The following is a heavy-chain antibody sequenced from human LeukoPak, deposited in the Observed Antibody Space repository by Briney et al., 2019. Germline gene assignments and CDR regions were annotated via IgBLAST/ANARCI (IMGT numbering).Heavy chain of an antibody. CDR3: ARGALLYYYDSSGYYYFDY. D-gene: IGHD3-22*01. J-gene: IGHJ4*02. CDR2: INPSGGST. CDR1: GYTFTSYY. V-gene: IGHV1-46*03. Sequence: ASVKVSCKASGYTFTSYYMHWVRQAPGQGLEWVGIINPSGGSTSYAQKFQGRVTMTRDTSTSTVYMELSSLRSEDTAVYYCARGALLYYYDSSGYYYFDYWGQGTLVTVSS.